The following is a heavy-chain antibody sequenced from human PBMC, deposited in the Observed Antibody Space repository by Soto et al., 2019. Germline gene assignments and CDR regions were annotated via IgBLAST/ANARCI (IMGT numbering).Heavy chain of an antibody. Sequence: QVQLVESGGGVVQPGRSLRVSWAASGFTFSCYGMHCVHQAPGKGMEWVAAISHDGDDIYYADSVKGRLTVSRDNTKSTLYRLMPSPRPEAPAVYYCAKPPRRRYYTTNFDSWGQGDLVTGSS. V-gene: IGHV3-30*18. CDR1: GFTFSCYG. J-gene: IGHJ4*02. CDR2: ISHDGDDI. CDR3: AKPPRRRYYTTNFDS. D-gene: IGHD1-26*01.